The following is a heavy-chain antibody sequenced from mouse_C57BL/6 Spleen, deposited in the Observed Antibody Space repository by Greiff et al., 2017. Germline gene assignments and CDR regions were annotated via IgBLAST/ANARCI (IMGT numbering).Heavy chain of an antibody. J-gene: IGHJ4*01. D-gene: IGHD2-2*01. V-gene: IGHV1-7*01. CDR3: ARSGMVTTGDYYAMDY. Sequence: QVQLQQSGAELAKPGASVKLSCKASGYTFTSYWMHWVKQRPGQGLEWIGYINPSSGYTKSNQKFKDKATLTTDKSSSTAYMQLSSLTYENSAVYDGARSGMVTTGDYYAMDYWGQGTSVTVSS. CDR2: INPSSGYT. CDR1: GYTFTSYW.